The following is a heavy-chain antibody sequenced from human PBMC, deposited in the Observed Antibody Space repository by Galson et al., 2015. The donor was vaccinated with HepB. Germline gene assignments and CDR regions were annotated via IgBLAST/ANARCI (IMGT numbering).Heavy chain of an antibody. CDR1: GFTFSSYS. Sequence: SLRLSCAASGFTFSSYSMNWVRQAPGKGLEWVSSISSSSSYIYYADSVKGRFTISRDNAKNSLYLQMNSLRAEDTAVYYCASLKRWGDAFDIWGQGTMVTVSS. D-gene: IGHD5-24*01. V-gene: IGHV3-21*01. CDR2: ISSSSSYI. CDR3: ASLKRWGDAFDI. J-gene: IGHJ3*02.